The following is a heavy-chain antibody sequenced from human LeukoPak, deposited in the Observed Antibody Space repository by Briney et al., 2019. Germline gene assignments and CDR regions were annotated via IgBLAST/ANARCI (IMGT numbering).Heavy chain of an antibody. CDR2: INSDGSST. Sequence: PGGSLRLSCAASGSTFSSYWMHWVRQAPGKGLVWVSRINSDGSSTSYADSVKGRFTISRDNAKNSLYLQMNSLRAEDTAVYYCARRYSTGFSDWFDPWGQGTLVTVSS. D-gene: IGHD2-15*01. CDR1: GSTFSSYW. J-gene: IGHJ5*02. CDR3: ARRYSTGFSDWFDP. V-gene: IGHV3-74*01.